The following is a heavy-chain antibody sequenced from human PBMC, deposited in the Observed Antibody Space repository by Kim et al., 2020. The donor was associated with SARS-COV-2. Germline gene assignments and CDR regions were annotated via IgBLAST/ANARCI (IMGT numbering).Heavy chain of an antibody. V-gene: IGHV4-34*01. D-gene: IGHD5-18*01. J-gene: IGHJ4*02. CDR1: GGSFSGYY. CDR2: INHSGST. Sequence: SETLSLTCAVYGGSFSGYYWSWIRQPPGKGLEWIGEINHSGSTNYNPSLKSRVTISVDTSKNQFSLKLSSVTAADTAVYYCARAFDTAMVTPLDSWGQGT. CDR3: ARAFDTAMVTPLDS.